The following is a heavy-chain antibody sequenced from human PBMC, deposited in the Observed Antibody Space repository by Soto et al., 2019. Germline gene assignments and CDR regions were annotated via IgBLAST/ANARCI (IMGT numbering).Heavy chain of an antibody. J-gene: IGHJ4*02. CDR3: ARQGSFDFWSGYFSPFFDY. D-gene: IGHD3-3*01. CDR1: GGSISSSSYY. CDR2: IYYSGST. Sequence: PSETLSLTCTVSGGSISSSSYYWGWIRQPPGKGLEWIGSIYYSGSTYYNPSLKSRVTISVDTSKNQFSLKLSSVTAADTAVYYCARQGSFDFWSGYFSPFFDYWGQGTLVTVSS. V-gene: IGHV4-39*01.